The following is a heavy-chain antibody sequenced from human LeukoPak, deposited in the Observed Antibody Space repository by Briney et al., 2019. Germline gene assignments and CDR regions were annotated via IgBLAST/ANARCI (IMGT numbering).Heavy chain of an antibody. Sequence: GGSLRLSCAASGFTFSSYAMSWVRQAPGKGLEWVSGISGSGDNTYSADSVKGRFTISRDNSKNTLYLQMNSLRADDTAVYYCAKGGLVHRFDPWGQGTLVTVSS. V-gene: IGHV3-23*01. CDR2: ISGSGDNT. CDR3: AKGGLVHRFDP. J-gene: IGHJ5*02. CDR1: GFTFSSYA.